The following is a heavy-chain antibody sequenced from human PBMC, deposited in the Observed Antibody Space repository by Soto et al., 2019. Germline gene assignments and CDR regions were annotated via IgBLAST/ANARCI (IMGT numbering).Heavy chain of an antibody. CDR3: ARGDSDLAVSEAAY. Sequence: QMQMQESGPRLVKPSETLSLTCTVSGASITDSYWSWIRQPPEKGLEWIGYIYFSGVATSNPSLKSRATMSRDTSMNEFSLKLNTVTAADTGIYYCARGDSDLAVSEAAYWGQGTLVTDSS. V-gene: IGHV4-59*01. D-gene: IGHD2-15*01. CDR1: GASITDSY. CDR2: IYFSGVA. J-gene: IGHJ1*01.